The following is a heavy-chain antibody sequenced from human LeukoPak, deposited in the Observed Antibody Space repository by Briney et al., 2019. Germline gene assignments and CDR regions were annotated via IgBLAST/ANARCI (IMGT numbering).Heavy chain of an antibody. D-gene: IGHD3-10*01. Sequence: PGGSLRLSCAASGFTFSDYYMSWIRQAPGKGLEWGSYISSSGSTIYYADSVKGRFTISRDNAKNSLYLQMNSLRAEDTAVYYCARDHKQSSVLGDYWGQGALVTVSS. CDR1: GFTFSDYY. CDR3: ARDHKQSSVLGDY. CDR2: ISSSGSTI. J-gene: IGHJ4*02. V-gene: IGHV3-11*01.